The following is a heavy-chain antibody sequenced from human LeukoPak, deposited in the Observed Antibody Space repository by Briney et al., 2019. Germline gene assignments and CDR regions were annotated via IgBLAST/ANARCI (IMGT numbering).Heavy chain of an antibody. Sequence: PSATLSLTCVVDGGYFSGLYWTWIRQAPGKGLEWIGEISYSGSTKYNPSLKSRVTIEVDTSKKQISLNLSSVTAADTAVYYCAKGKAGHYHSVTDEYYYYMDVWGKGTTVIVSS. V-gene: IGHV4-34*01. CDR3: AKGKAGHYHSVTDEYYYYMDV. CDR2: ISYSGST. J-gene: IGHJ6*03. CDR1: GGYFSGLY. D-gene: IGHD3-9*01.